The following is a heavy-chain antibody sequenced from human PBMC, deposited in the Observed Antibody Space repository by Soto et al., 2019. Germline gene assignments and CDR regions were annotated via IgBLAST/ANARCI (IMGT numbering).Heavy chain of an antibody. D-gene: IGHD4-17*01. CDR3: ERLTVTGDAFDI. J-gene: IGHJ3*02. CDR1: GFTFSSYS. CDR2: ISSSSGYI. V-gene: IGHV3-21*01. Sequence: EVQLVESGGGLVKPGGSLRLSCAASGFTFSSYSINWVRQAPGNGLEWVSTISSSSGYIYYADSGKGRFTISRDNAKNSLYLQMNSLRAEDPAVYYCERLTVTGDAFDIWGHETMVTVSS.